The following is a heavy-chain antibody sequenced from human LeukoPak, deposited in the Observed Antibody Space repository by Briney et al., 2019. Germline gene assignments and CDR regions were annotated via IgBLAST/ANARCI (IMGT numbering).Heavy chain of an antibody. CDR1: GFTFSSYA. CDR3: ARDFSF. CDR2: ISSSSSTI. J-gene: IGHJ4*02. V-gene: IGHV3-48*04. Sequence: GGSLRLSCEASGFTFSSYAMHWVRQAPGKGLEWVSYISSSSSTIYYADSVRGRFTISRDNAKNSLYLQMNSLRAEDTAVYYCARDFSFWGQGTLVTVSS.